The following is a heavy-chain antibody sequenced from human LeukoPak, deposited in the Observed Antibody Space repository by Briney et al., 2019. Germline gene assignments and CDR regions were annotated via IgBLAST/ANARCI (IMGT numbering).Heavy chain of an antibody. CDR3: ARGRVPAAFDY. CDR1: GGSIRSSYYY. CDR2: INHSGST. V-gene: IGHV4-39*07. Sequence: SETLSLTCTVSGGSIRSSYYYWSWIRQPPGKGLEWIGEINHSGSTNYNPSLKSRVTISVDTSKNQFSLKLSSVTAADTAVYYCARGRVPAAFDYWGQGTLVTVSS. D-gene: IGHD2-2*01. J-gene: IGHJ4*02.